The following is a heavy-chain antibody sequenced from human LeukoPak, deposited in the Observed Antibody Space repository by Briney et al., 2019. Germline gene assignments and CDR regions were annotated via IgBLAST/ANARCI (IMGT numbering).Heavy chain of an antibody. V-gene: IGHV4-59*01. D-gene: IGHD2-2*01. Sequence: SETLSLTCTVSGGSISSYYWSWIRQPPGKGLEWIGYIYYSRSTNYNPSLKSRVTISVDTSKNQVSLKLSSVTAADTAVYYWARESSCYYYMDGWVKGTTVTVSS. CDR3: ARESSCYYYMDG. CDR2: IYYSRST. J-gene: IGHJ6*03. CDR1: GGSISSYY.